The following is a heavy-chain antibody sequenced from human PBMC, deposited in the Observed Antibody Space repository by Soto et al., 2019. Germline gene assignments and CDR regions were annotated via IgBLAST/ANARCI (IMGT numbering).Heavy chain of an antibody. J-gene: IGHJ4*02. CDR3: AFSPRPGGTGFDY. Sequence: QVLLVESGGGLVKPGGSLRLSCAASGFTLSDYYMNWMRQAPGKGPEWVSYISASSSYTNYADSVQGRFTISRDNAKNSVYLQMNSLRAEDTAVYYCAFSPRPGGTGFDYWGQETPVTVSS. CDR1: GFTLSDYY. V-gene: IGHV3-11*06. CDR2: ISASSSYT. D-gene: IGHD1-26*01.